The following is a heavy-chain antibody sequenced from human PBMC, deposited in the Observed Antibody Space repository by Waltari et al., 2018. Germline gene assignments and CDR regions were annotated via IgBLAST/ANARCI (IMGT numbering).Heavy chain of an antibody. V-gene: IGHV4-4*07. Sequence: QVQLQESGPGLVKPSETLSLTCTVSGGAISNDFWSWIRQPAGKGLEWIGRIDGGGCTNYNPSLMSRVTISVDTSKNQFSLKLSSVTAADTAVYYCARVPYIGQRRIPYYFDYWGQGTLVTVSS. CDR1: GGAISNDF. J-gene: IGHJ4*02. CDR3: ARVPYIGQRRIPYYFDY. D-gene: IGHD6-25*01. CDR2: IDGGGCT.